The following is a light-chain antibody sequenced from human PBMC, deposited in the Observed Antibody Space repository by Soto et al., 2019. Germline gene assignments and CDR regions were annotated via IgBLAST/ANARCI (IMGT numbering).Light chain of an antibody. V-gene: IGKV1-39*01. J-gene: IGKJ4*01. CDR2: AAS. Sequence: IQMTKYPHPLSESVRDIVTITGGLSQNIRNYLNWYQQKPGKTPNLLIYAASSLQTGVPSRFSGSGSGTDFTLTISSLQPEDFATYYCQPVYSYLPLLFGG. CDR1: QNIRNY. CDR3: QPVYSYLPLL.